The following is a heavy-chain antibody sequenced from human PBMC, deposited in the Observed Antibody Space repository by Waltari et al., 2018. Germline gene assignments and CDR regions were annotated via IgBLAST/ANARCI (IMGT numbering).Heavy chain of an antibody. Sequence: EVQVVESGGDLVQPGGSLRLSCVASGFGFTSYWMSWVRQAPGKGLECMANVKEDGSAKTYMDSVKGRFTISRDNAQNSLFLQMNNLRVEDTAVYYCVRDKPYGSYDIWGQGTMVTVSS. D-gene: IGHD2-15*01. CDR3: VRDKPYGSYDI. J-gene: IGHJ3*02. CDR1: GFGFTSYW. V-gene: IGHV3-7*01. CDR2: VKEDGSAK.